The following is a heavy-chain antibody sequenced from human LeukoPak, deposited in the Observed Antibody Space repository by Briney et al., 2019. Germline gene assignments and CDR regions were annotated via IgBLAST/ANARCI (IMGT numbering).Heavy chain of an antibody. Sequence: GGSLRLSCAASGFTFSTYSMNWVRQAPGKGLEWVSFISSSSDIYYADSVKGRFTISRDNAKNSLYLQMNSLRAEDTAVYYCARDLGYSSSSGRDAFDIWGQGTMVTVSS. CDR1: GFTFSTYS. CDR3: ARDLGYSSSSGRDAFDI. CDR2: ISSSSDI. V-gene: IGHV3-21*05. D-gene: IGHD6-6*01. J-gene: IGHJ3*02.